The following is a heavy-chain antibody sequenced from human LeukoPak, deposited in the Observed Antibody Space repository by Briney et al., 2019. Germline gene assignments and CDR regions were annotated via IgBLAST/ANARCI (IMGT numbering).Heavy chain of an antibody. J-gene: IGHJ6*02. Sequence: GGSLRLSCAASGFTFSSYWMNWARQAPGKGLEWVASINHNGNVNYYVDSVKGRFTISRDNAKNSLYLQMSNLRAEDTAVYFCGGGGGLDVWGQGATVTVSS. V-gene: IGHV3-7*03. CDR2: INHNGNVN. D-gene: IGHD3-16*01. CDR3: GGGGGLDV. CDR1: GFTFSSYW.